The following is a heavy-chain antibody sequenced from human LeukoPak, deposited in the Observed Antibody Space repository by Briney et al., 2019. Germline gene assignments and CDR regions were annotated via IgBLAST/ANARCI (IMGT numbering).Heavy chain of an antibody. D-gene: IGHD4-17*01. V-gene: IGHV1-8*01. CDR2: MNPNSGNT. J-gene: IGHJ4*02. CDR1: GYTFTSYD. CDR3: ARGLFDYDAYYFDY. Sequence: ASVKVSCKASGYTFTSYDINWVRQATGQGLEWMGWMNPNSGNTGYAQKFQGRVTMTRNTSISTAYMELSSLRSEDTAVYYYARGLFDYDAYYFDYWGQGTLVTVSS.